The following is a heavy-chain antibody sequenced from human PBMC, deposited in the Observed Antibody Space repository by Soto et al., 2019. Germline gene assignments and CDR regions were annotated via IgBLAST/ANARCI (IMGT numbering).Heavy chain of an antibody. CDR2: ISTGGRTI. J-gene: IGHJ4*02. Sequence: LRLSCAASGFTFSTHTMNWVRQAPGKGLEWISYISTGGRTIYQADSVKGRFTISRDDAKNSLYLQMNSLRDGDTAVYYCARDTYYSGSGSYYPFDYWGQGTPVTVSS. V-gene: IGHV3-48*02. CDR3: ARDTYYSGSGSYYPFDY. CDR1: GFTFSTHT. D-gene: IGHD3-10*01.